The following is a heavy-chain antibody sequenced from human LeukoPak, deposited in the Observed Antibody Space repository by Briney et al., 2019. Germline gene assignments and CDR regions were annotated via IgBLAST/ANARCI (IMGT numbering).Heavy chain of an antibody. CDR1: GFTFSSYS. CDR2: ISSSSSYI. V-gene: IGHV3-21*01. D-gene: IGHD6-6*01. Sequence: GGSLRLSCAPSGFTFSSYSMNWVRQAPGKGLEWVSSISSSSSYIYYADSVKGRFTISRDNAKNSLYLQMNSLRAEDTAVYYCARGIAALGFDPWGQGTLVTVSS. CDR3: ARGIAALGFDP. J-gene: IGHJ5*02.